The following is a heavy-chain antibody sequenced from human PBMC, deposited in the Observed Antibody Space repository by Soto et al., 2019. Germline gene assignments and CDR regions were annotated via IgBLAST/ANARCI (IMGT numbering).Heavy chain of an antibody. D-gene: IGHD5-18*01. CDR3: ARNQLVDTAMVLGAYYFDY. Sequence: QVQLVQSGAEVKKPGSSVKVSCKASGGTFSSYAISWVRQAPGQGLEWMGGIIPIFGTANYAQKFQGRVTTTADESTSTDYRELSGLRSEDKAVYYCARNQLVDTAMVLGAYYFDYWGQGTLVTVSS. CDR1: GGTFSSYA. J-gene: IGHJ4*01. CDR2: IIPIFGTA. V-gene: IGHV1-69*01.